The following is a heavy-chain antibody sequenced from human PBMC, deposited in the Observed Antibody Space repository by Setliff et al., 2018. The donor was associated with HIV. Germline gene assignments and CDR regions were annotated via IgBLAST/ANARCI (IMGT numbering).Heavy chain of an antibody. CDR1: GGSISSDTYY. J-gene: IGHJ5*02. CDR2: VYYSGST. CDR3: APLLWFGESSWFDP. Sequence: SETLSLTFTVSGGSISSDTYYWGWIRQPPGKGLDWIGTVYYSGSTYYNPSLKSRVTISVDTSKNHFSLRLSSVTAADTAVYYCAPLLWFGESSWFDPWGQGTLVTVSS. D-gene: IGHD3-10*01. V-gene: IGHV4-39*02.